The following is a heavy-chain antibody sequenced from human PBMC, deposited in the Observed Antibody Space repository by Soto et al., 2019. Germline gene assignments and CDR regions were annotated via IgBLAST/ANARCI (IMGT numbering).Heavy chain of an antibody. J-gene: IGHJ4*02. D-gene: IGHD3-22*01. CDR3: AKAQVEWVVVITTSFDY. V-gene: IGHV3-23*01. CDR2: IGGSGAVV. CDR1: GFTFNNYA. Sequence: GGSLRLSCAASGFTFNNYAMTWVRQAPGKGLEWVSAIGGSGAVVYYADSVKGLFTISRDNSKNTLYLQMNSLRAEDTAIYYCAKAQVEWVVVITTSFDYWGQGSLVTVSS.